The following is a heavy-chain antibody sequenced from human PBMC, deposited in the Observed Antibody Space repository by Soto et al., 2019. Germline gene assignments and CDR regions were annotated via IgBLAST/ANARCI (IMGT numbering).Heavy chain of an antibody. Sequence: GGSLRLSCIASGFTFSDYYMSWIRQAPGKGLEWVSYIGSGSSYTKYADSVKGRFTISRDNAKNSLYLQMNSLRAEDTAVYYCARDGSRYCSTTSCLSAYYYYGMDVWGQGTTVTVSS. D-gene: IGHD2-2*01. J-gene: IGHJ6*02. V-gene: IGHV3-11*06. CDR3: ARDGSRYCSTTSCLSAYYYYGMDV. CDR1: GFTFSDYY. CDR2: IGSGSSYT.